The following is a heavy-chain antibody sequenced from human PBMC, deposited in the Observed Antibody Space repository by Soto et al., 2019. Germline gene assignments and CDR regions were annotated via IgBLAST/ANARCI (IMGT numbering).Heavy chain of an antibody. CDR3: ARAKVELGYYGVDV. CDR1: GFTARSNY. V-gene: IGHV3-53*01. Sequence: EVQLVESGGGLIQPGGSLRLSCAASGFTARSNYMSWVRQAPGKGLEWVSVIYSGGSTYYADSVKGRFTISRDSSKNTLFLQMNSLRAEDTAVYYCARAKVELGYYGVDVWGQGTTVTVSS. J-gene: IGHJ6*02. CDR2: IYSGGST. D-gene: IGHD7-27*01.